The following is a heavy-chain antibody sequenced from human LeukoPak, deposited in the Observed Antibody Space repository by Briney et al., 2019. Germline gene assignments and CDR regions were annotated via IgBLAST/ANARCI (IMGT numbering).Heavy chain of an antibody. J-gene: IGHJ4*02. CDR1: GFTFDDYA. CDR2: ISWNSGSI. Sequence: GGSLRLSCAASGFTFDDYAMHLVRQAQGQGMDWVSGISWNSGSIGYADSVKGRFTISRDNAKNSLYLQMNSLGAEDTALYYCAKADGTSEFDYWGQGTLVTVSS. D-gene: IGHD1-14*01. V-gene: IGHV3-9*01. CDR3: AKADGTSEFDY.